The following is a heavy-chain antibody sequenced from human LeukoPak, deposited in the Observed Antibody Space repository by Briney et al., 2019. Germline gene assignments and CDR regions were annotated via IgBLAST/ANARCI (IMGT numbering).Heavy chain of an antibody. V-gene: IGHV3-66*01. CDR3: AKDLHDYGNYVGWFDS. Sequence: GGSLRLSCAASGFSVSNNYMSWVRQAPGKGLEWVSVFYNGVNTYYADSVKGRFTISRDNSKTTLFLQMNSLRAEDTAVYYCAKDLHDYGNYVGWFDSWGQGTLVTVSS. J-gene: IGHJ5*01. D-gene: IGHD4-11*01. CDR1: GFSVSNNY. CDR2: FYNGVNT.